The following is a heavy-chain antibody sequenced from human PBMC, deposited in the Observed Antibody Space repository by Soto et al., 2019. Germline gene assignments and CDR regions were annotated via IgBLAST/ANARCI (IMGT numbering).Heavy chain of an antibody. CDR3: ERESSGSAFDI. CDR2: IYYSGST. D-gene: IGHD3-22*01. CDR1: GGSISSGGYY. V-gene: IGHV4-31*03. J-gene: IGHJ3*02. Sequence: SETLSLTCTVSGGSISSGGYYWSWIRQHPGKGLEWIGYIYYSGSTYYNPSLKSRVTISVDTSKNQFSLKLSSVTAADTAVYYCERESSGSAFDIWGQGTRVTVS.